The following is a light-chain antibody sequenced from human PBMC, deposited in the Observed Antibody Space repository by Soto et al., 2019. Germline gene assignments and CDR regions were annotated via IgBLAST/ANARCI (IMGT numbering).Light chain of an antibody. Sequence: EIVMTQSPATLSVSPGERVTLSCRASQSISRNLAWYQQKPGQAPRLLIYGASTRATGVPARFSGTGSGTEFTLTSSSLQSEDFAFYYCQQYNNWPPWTFGQGTKAEVK. CDR1: QSISRN. CDR3: QQYNNWPPWT. CDR2: GAS. J-gene: IGKJ1*01. V-gene: IGKV3-15*01.